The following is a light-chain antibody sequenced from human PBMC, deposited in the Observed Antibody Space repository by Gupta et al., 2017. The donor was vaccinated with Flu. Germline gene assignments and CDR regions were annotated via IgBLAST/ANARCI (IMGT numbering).Light chain of an antibody. Sequence: QSVLTQPPSVSGAPGQRVTISCTGRMSNIGGGSDVHWYQHVPGSAPKLLIYGDTYRPSGVPDRFSGSKSGSSASLAITGLQAEDEADYYCQSYDSSLRGYVFGTGTKVT. CDR2: GDT. CDR1: MSNIGGGSD. CDR3: QSYDSSLRGYV. J-gene: IGLJ1*01. V-gene: IGLV1-40*01.